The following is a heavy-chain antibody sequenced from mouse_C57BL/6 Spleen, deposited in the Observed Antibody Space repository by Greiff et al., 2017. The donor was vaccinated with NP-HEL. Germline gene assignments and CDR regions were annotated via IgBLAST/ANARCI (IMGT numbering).Heavy chain of an antibody. J-gene: IGHJ3*01. CDR2: IYPRSGNT. CDR3: ATIYYDYKTWFAY. Sequence: VQLQQSGAELARPGASVKLSCKASGYTFTSYGISWVKQRTGQGLEWIGEIYPRSGNTYYNEKFKGQATLTADKSSSTAYMELRSLTSEDSAVYFCATIYYDYKTWFAYWGQGTLVTVSA. V-gene: IGHV1-81*01. D-gene: IGHD2-4*01. CDR1: GYTFTSYG.